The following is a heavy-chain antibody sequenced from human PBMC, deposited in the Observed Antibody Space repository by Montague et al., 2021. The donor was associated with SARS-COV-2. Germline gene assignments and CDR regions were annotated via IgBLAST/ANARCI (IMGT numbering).Heavy chain of an antibody. V-gene: IGHV4-34*01. J-gene: IGHJ6*02. D-gene: IGHD3-10*01. CDR3: ARGSGVYYYYYYGMDV. CDR1: GGSFSGYY. Sequence: SKTLSLTCAVYGGSFSGYYWSWIRQPPGKGLEWIGEINHSGSTNYNPSLKSRVTISVDTSKNQFSLKLSSVTAADTAVYYCARGSGVYYYYYYGMDVWGQGTTVTVSS. CDR2: INHSGST.